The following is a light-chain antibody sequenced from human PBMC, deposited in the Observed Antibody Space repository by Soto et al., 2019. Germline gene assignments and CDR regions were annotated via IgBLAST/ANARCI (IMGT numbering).Light chain of an antibody. CDR1: QSVSSDY. J-gene: IGKJ2*01. Sequence: EIVLTQYPGTLSLSPGEGATLSCRASQSVSSDYLAWYQQKPGQAPRLLLYGASNRASGIPDRFSGSGSGTDFPLTISRLEPEDFAVYSCQQYGSSPYTFGQGTKLEI. V-gene: IGKV3-20*01. CDR3: QQYGSSPYT. CDR2: GAS.